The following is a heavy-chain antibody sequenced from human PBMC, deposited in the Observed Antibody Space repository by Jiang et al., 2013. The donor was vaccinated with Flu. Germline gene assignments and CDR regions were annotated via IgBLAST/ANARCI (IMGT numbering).Heavy chain of an antibody. CDR2: ISSSSSYI. J-gene: IGHJ3*02. D-gene: IGHD6-19*01. CDR1: GFTFSSYS. V-gene: IGHV3-21*01. Sequence: RLSCAASGFTFSSYSMNWVRQAPGKGLEWVSSISSSSSYIYYADSVKGRFTISRDNAKNSLYLQMNSLRAEDTAVYYCARDILLPDSSGRHDAFDIWGQGTMVTVSS. CDR3: ARDILLPDSSGRHDAFDI.